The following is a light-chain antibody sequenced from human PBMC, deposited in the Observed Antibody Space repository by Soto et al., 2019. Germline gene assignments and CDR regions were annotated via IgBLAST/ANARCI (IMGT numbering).Light chain of an antibody. J-gene: IGKJ1*01. CDR1: QSINSD. CDR3: QQYSHWRT. CDR2: GAS. Sequence: EIMMTQSPANVSVFPGERATLSCRASQSINSDLACYQQKPGHVPRLLIYGASTRATGVPARCSGSGSGTEFTLTIISLQSDDFAFYYCQQYSHWRTFGPGTKVEIK. V-gene: IGKV3-15*01.